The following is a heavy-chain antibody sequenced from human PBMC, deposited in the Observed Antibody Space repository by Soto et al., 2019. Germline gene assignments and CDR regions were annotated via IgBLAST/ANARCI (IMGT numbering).Heavy chain of an antibody. D-gene: IGHD2-2*01. CDR1: GYTFTKYG. J-gene: IGHJ3*02. Sequence: QVQLVQSGAEVKKPGASVKVSCKASGYTFTKYGISWVRQAPGQGLEWMGWISAYNGYPHYAQRLQGRVTMTTDTSTSTAYMELRSLRSDDTAVYFCARDRVVVVPADTIPDAFDIWGQGTMVTVFS. CDR3: ARDRVVVVPADTIPDAFDI. V-gene: IGHV1-18*01. CDR2: ISAYNGYP.